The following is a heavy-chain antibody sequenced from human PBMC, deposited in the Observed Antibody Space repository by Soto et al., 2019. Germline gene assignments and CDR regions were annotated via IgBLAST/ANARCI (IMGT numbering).Heavy chain of an antibody. V-gene: IGHV3-48*01. Sequence: GGSLRLSCAASGFTFCSYSMNWVRQAQGKELERDSYISGSSGTIYYADSVKGRFTISRDNSKNTLYLQKNSLRAEDTAVYYCAKVGNSGYDLSAPHAFDIWGQGTMVTVSS. D-gene: IGHD5-12*01. J-gene: IGHJ3*02. CDR1: GFTFCSYS. CDR2: ISGSSGTI. CDR3: AKVGNSGYDLSAPHAFDI.